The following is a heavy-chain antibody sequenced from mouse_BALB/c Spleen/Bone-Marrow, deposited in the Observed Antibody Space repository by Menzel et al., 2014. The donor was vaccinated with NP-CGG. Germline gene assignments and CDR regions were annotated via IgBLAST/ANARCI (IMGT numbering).Heavy chain of an antibody. J-gene: IGHJ4*01. Sequence: VQGVESGAELARPGASVKLSCKASGYTFTNYWIHWVKQRPGQGLEWIGTIYPGDGDTRYTQNFKGKATLNADKSSNTVYMQLSSLASEDSAIYYCARRGYDEGFYFPMDYWGQGTSVTVSS. CDR2: IYPGDGDT. D-gene: IGHD2-14*01. CDR3: ARRGYDEGFYFPMDY. CDR1: GYTFTNYW. V-gene: IGHV1-87*01.